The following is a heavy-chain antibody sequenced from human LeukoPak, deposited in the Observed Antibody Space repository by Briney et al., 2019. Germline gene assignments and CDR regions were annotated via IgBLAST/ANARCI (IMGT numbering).Heavy chain of an antibody. CDR3: ARELLTGLETPFDY. V-gene: IGHV3-23*01. CDR2: ISDSGAYT. J-gene: IGHJ4*02. CDR1: GFTFSSYE. D-gene: IGHD2/OR15-2a*01. Sequence: GGSLRLSCAASGFTFSSYEMNWVRQAPGKGLEWVSAISDSGAYTYYADSVKGRFTISRDNSKNTLYLQMNSLRAEDTAVYYCARELLTGLETPFDYWGQGTLVTVSS.